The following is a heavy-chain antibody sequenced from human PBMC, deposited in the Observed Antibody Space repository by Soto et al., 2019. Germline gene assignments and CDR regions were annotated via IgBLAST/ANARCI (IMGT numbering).Heavy chain of an antibody. CDR2: INSDGSST. Sequence: EVQLVESGGGLVQPGGSLRLSCAASGFTFSSYWMHWVRQAPGKGLVWVSRINSDGSSTSYADSVKGRFTISRDNVKNTLYLQMNSLRAEDTAVYYCARDYATMIVVNNFDYWGQGTLVTVSS. CDR1: GFTFSSYW. D-gene: IGHD3-22*01. CDR3: ARDYATMIVVNNFDY. V-gene: IGHV3-74*01. J-gene: IGHJ4*02.